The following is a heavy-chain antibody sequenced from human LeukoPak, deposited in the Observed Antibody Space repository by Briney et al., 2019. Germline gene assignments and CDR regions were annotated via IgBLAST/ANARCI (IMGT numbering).Heavy chain of an antibody. CDR2: IYPGDSDT. CDR1: GYSFTSYW. D-gene: IGHD4-17*01. J-gene: IGHJ2*01. CDR3: ARHVRLGDYGFWNFDL. Sequence: PGESLKISCKGSGYSFTSYWIGWVRQMPGKGLEWMGIIYPGDSDTRYSPSFQGQVTISADKSISTAYLQWSSLKASDTAMYYCARHVRLGDYGFWNFDLWGRGTLVTVSS. V-gene: IGHV5-51*01.